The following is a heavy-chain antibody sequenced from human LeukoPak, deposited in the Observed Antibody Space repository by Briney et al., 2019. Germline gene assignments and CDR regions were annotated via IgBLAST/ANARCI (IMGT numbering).Heavy chain of an antibody. CDR1: GGFVSIYY. CDR3: TRWEPQERYFDR. V-gene: IGHV4-4*07. CDR2: ISTSGST. J-gene: IGHJ4*02. Sequence: SETLSLTCTVSGGFVSIYYWIWVRQPAGKGLEWVGRISTSGSTNYNPSLKSRITMSVDTSKSQFSLKLSSVTAADTAVYYCTRWEPQERYFDRWGQGTLVTVSS. D-gene: IGHD1-26*01.